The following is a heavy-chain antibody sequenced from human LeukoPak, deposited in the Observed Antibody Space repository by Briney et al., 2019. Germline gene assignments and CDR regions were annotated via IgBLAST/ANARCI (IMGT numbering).Heavy chain of an antibody. J-gene: IGHJ4*02. CDR2: ISGSGGST. CDR1: GFTFSSYA. V-gene: IGHV3-23*01. CDR3: AKKPPYCSSTSCYYFDY. D-gene: IGHD2-2*01. Sequence: GGSLRLSCAASGFTFSSYAMSWVRQAPGKGLEWVSAISGSGGSTYYADSVKGRFTISRDNSKNTLYLQMNILRAEDTAVYYCAKKPPYCSSTSCYYFDYWGQGTLVTVSS.